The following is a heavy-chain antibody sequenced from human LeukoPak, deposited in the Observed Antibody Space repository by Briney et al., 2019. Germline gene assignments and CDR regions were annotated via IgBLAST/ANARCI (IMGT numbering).Heavy chain of an antibody. V-gene: IGHV3-21*01. CDR3: ARDKRYNWNDWGPMY. D-gene: IGHD1-1*01. Sequence: GGSLRLSCAASGFTFSSYSMNWVRKAPGKGLEWVSSISSSSSYIYYADSVKGRFTISRDNAKNSLYLQMNSLRAEDTAVYYCARDKRYNWNDWGPMYWGQGTLVTVSS. CDR2: ISSSSSYI. CDR1: GFTFSSYS. J-gene: IGHJ4*02.